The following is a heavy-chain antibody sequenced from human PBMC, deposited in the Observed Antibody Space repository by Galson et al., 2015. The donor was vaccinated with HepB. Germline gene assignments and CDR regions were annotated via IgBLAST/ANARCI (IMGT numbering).Heavy chain of an antibody. V-gene: IGHV1-2*02. J-gene: IGHJ3*02. Sequence: SVKVSCKASGYTFTGYYMHWVRQAPGQGLEWMGWINPNSGGTNYAQKFQGRVTMTRDTSISTAYMELSRLRSDDTAVYYCARDLSYYYDSSPQGCAFDIWGQGTMVTVSS. CDR2: INPNSGGT. D-gene: IGHD3-22*01. CDR1: GYTFTGYY. CDR3: ARDLSYYYDSSPQGCAFDI.